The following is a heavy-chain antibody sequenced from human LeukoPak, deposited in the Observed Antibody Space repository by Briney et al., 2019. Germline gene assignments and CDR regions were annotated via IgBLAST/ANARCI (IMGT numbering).Heavy chain of an antibody. V-gene: IGHV3-21*01. Sequence: GGSLRLSCAASGFTFSRYSMNWVRQAPGKGLEWVSSISSSSSYIYYADSVKGRFTISRDNAKNSLYLQMNSLRAEDTAVYYCARGVDTAMVIFDYWGQGTLVTVSS. CDR1: GFTFSRYS. D-gene: IGHD5-18*01. CDR2: ISSSSSYI. J-gene: IGHJ4*02. CDR3: ARGVDTAMVIFDY.